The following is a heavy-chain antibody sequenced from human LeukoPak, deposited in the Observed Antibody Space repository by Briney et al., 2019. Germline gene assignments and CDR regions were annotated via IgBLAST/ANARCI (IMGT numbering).Heavy chain of an antibody. CDR1: GYTFTGYY. Sequence: VASVKVSCKASGYTFTGYYMHWVRQAPGQGLEWMGWINPNSGGTNYAQKFQGRVTMTRDTSISTAYMELSRLRSDDTAVYYCARADALGYCSSASCPYYYYMDVWGKGTTVTISS. CDR3: ARADALGYCSSASCPYYYYMDV. CDR2: INPNSGGT. D-gene: IGHD2-2*01. V-gene: IGHV1-2*02. J-gene: IGHJ6*03.